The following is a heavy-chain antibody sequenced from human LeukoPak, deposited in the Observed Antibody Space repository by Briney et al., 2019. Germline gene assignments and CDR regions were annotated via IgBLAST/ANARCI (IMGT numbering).Heavy chain of an antibody. Sequence: GGSLRLSCAASGFTFSNYGMHWLRQAPPKGLAWVAFIRNFDGSNKYYADSVKGRFTISRDNSKNTVHLQMNSLRVEDTAVYYCAKDEAQYFQHWGQGTLVTVSA. J-gene: IGHJ1*01. V-gene: IGHV3-30*02. CDR1: GFTFSNYG. CDR2: IRNFDGSNK. CDR3: AKDEAQYFQH.